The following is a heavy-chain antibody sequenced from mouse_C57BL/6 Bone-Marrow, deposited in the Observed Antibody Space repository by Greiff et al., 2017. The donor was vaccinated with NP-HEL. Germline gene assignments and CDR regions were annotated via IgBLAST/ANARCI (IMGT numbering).Heavy chain of an antibody. V-gene: IGHV14-4*01. CDR1: GFNIKDDY. J-gene: IGHJ4*01. Sequence: EVKLMESGAELVRPGASVKLSCTASGFNIKDDYMHWVKQRPEQGLEWIGWIDPENGDTEYASKFQGKATITADTSSNTAYLQLSSLTSEDTAVYYCTTGGEYYAMDYWGQGTSVTVSS. CDR3: TTGGEYYAMDY. CDR2: IDPENGDT.